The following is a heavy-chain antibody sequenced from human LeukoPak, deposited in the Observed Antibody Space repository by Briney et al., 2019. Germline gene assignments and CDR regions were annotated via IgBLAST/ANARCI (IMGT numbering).Heavy chain of an antibody. J-gene: IGHJ4*02. V-gene: IGHV3-64D*09. D-gene: IGHD4-17*01. CDR2: VTNNGAST. CDR1: GFPFSTYA. CDR3: VKGSGPTVNYYFDY. Sequence: PGGPLRLSCLASGFPFSTYAMQWVRQAPGKGLEYVSTVTNNGASTNYADSLKGRFTISRDNSKNTLYLQMSSLRAEDTAVYYCVKGSGPTVNYYFDYWGQGTLVTVSS.